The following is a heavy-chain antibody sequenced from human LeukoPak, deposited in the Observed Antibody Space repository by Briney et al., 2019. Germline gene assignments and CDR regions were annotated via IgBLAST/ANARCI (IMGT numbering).Heavy chain of an antibody. V-gene: IGHV1-2*02. CDR2: INPNSGGT. J-gene: IGHJ4*02. Sequence: ASVKVSCKASGYTFTDYYMHWVRQAPGQGLEWMGWINPNSGGTKYAQKFQGRVTMTRDTSISTAYMELSRLRSDDTAVYYCARETDRSSWNYWGQGTLVTASS. CDR3: ARETDRSSWNY. CDR1: GYTFTDYY. D-gene: IGHD6-13*01.